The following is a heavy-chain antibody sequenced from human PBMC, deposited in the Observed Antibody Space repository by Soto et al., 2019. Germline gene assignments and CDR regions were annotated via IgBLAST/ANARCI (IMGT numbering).Heavy chain of an antibody. Sequence: QVPLVQSGAEVKKPGASVKVSCKASGYSITHYVIHWVRQAPGQRLEWMGWINGGNGNTKYSQSFQGRVTITRDTSASTAYMELSSLRSEDTAVYYCARGLWKDYYYYYYMDVWGKGTTVTVSS. J-gene: IGHJ6*03. V-gene: IGHV1-3*01. CDR1: GYSITHYV. CDR3: ARGLWKDYYYYYYMDV. D-gene: IGHD1-1*01. CDR2: INGGNGNT.